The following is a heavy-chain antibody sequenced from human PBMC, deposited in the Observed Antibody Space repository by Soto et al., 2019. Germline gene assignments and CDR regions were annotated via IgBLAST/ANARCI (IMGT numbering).Heavy chain of an antibody. CDR2: IYYSGST. J-gene: IGHJ6*02. CDR3: ARSRYYDFWSGYYNRYHYGRDV. V-gene: IGHV4-59*01. D-gene: IGHD3-3*01. CDR1: GGSISSYY. Sequence: LSLTCIVSGGSISSYYWSWIRQPPGKGLEWIGYIYYSGSTNYNPSLKSRVTISVDTSKDQFSLKLSSVTAADTAVYYCARSRYYDFWSGYYNRYHYGRDVWGQGPTVTVSS.